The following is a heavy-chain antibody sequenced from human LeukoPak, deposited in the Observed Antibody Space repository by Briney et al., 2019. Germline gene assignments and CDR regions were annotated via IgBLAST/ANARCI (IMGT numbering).Heavy chain of an antibody. CDR3: AKLSRLYYDSSGYYFDY. J-gene: IGHJ4*02. Sequence: GGSLRLSCAASGFIFSNDAMHWVRQAPGKGLEWVAFIWFDGSNKHCADSVKGRFTISRDNSEDTLYLQMNSLRAEDTAVYYCAKLSRLYYDSSGYYFDYWGQGTLVTVSS. CDR1: GFIFSNDA. V-gene: IGHV3-30*02. CDR2: IWFDGSNK. D-gene: IGHD3-22*01.